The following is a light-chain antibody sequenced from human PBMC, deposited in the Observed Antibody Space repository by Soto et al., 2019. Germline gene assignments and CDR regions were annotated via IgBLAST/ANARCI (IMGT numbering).Light chain of an antibody. Sequence: EIVLTQSPGPLSLSPGERATRSCRASQSVSSSYLAWYQQKPGQAPRLLIYGASSRATGIPDRFSGSGSGTDFTLTISRLEPEDFAVYYCQEYDSSPVTFGQGTNVEIK. V-gene: IGKV3-20*01. CDR3: QEYDSSPVT. CDR2: GAS. J-gene: IGKJ1*01. CDR1: QSVSSSY.